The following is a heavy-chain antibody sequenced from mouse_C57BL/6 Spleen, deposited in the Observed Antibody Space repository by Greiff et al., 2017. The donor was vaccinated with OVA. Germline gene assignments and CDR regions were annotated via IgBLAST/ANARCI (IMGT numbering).Heavy chain of an antibody. CDR2: IDPANGNT. J-gene: IGHJ4*01. Sequence: VQLQQSVAELVRPGASVKLSCTASGFNIKNTYMHWVKQRPEQGLEWIGRIDPANGNTNYAPKFQGKATITADTSSNTAYLQLSSLTSEDTAIYYWYSPRGLLPSYAMDYWGQGTSVTVSS. CDR1: GFNIKNTY. D-gene: IGHD2-3*01. V-gene: IGHV14-3*01. CDR3: YSPRGLLPSYAMDY.